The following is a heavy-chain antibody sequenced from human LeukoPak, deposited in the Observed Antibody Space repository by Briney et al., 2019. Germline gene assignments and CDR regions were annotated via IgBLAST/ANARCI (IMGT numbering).Heavy chain of an antibody. D-gene: IGHD2/OR15-2a*01. Sequence: PSETLSLTCTVSGGSISSSSYYWGWIRQPPGKGLEWIGSTYYSGSTYYNPSLKSRVTISVDTSKNQFSLKLSSVTAADTAVYYCARHVSTIGESFFDYWGQGTLVTVSS. V-gene: IGHV4-39*01. J-gene: IGHJ4*02. CDR2: TYYSGST. CDR1: GGSISSSSYY. CDR3: ARHVSTIGESFFDY.